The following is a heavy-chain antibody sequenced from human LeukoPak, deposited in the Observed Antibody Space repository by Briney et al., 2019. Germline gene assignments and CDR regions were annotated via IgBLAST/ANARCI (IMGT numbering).Heavy chain of an antibody. CDR3: ARQGAAGKYYYYYMDV. J-gene: IGHJ6*03. D-gene: IGHD6-13*01. CDR1: GYNFPIYW. CDR2: IYPDDSNT. Sequence: GESLKITCQGSGYNFPIYWIGWVRQMPGQGLEWMGIIYPDDSNTIYGPSFQGQVTISADKSINTAYLEWSSLKASDTAIYYCARQGAAGKYYYYYMDVWGKGTTVTVSS. V-gene: IGHV5-51*01.